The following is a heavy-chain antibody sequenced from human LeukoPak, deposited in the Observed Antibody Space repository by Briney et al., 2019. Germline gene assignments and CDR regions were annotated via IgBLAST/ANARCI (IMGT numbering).Heavy chain of an antibody. D-gene: IGHD3-3*01. CDR3: ARFRSGYYYYAMDV. CDR2: IYSGGST. V-gene: IGHV3-53*01. Sequence: PGGSLRLSCAASGFTVSSNYMSWVRQAPGKGMEWVSVIYSGGSTYYADSVKGRFTISRDNSKNTLYLQMNSLRAEDTAVYYCARFRSGYYYYAMDVWGQGTTVTVSS. J-gene: IGHJ6*02. CDR1: GFTVSSNY.